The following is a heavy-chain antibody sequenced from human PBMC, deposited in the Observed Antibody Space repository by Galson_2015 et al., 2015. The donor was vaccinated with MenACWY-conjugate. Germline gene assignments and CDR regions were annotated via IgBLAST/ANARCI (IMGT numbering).Heavy chain of an antibody. CDR3: ASRDSSSWYRQYFQR. D-gene: IGHD6-13*01. CDR2: ISESSSTI. V-gene: IGHV3-48*01. CDR1: GFSFSSYS. Sequence: SLRLSCAASGFSFSSYSMNWARQAPGKGLEWISYISESSSTIVYADSVKGRFTISRDNAKNSLYLQMNSLRAEDTAVYYCASRDSSSWYRQYFQRWGQGTLVTVSS. J-gene: IGHJ1*01.